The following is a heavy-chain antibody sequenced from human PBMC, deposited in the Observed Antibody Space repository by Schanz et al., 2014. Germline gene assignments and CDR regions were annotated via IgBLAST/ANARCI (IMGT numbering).Heavy chain of an antibody. V-gene: IGHV1-69*04. CDR3: ARGTMPGTFDI. Sequence: QVQLVQSGAEVKKPGASVKVSCKASGGTFSSFGINWVRQAPGQGLEWMGRIIPSLGLAKYEQKFQDKVTITADKSTSTAYMELSSLRYEDTALYYCARGTMPGTFDIWGQGTMVNVSS. J-gene: IGHJ3*02. CDR1: GGTFSSFG. CDR2: IIPSLGLA. D-gene: IGHD2-2*01.